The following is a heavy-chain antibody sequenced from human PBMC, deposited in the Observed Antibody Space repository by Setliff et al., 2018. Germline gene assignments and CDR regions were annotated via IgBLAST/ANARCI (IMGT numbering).Heavy chain of an antibody. Sequence: KPSETLSLTCTVSGGFISPYFWSWIRQPPGKGLEWIGYIYHNGNTNFNPSLKTRVSMSVDTSKNQIALNLKSVTAADTAVYYCARDRTAYSYGLDVWGQGTTVTVSS. V-gene: IGHV4-59*01. CDR3: ARDRTAYSYGLDV. CDR1: GGFISPYF. D-gene: IGHD5-18*01. J-gene: IGHJ6*02. CDR2: IYHNGNT.